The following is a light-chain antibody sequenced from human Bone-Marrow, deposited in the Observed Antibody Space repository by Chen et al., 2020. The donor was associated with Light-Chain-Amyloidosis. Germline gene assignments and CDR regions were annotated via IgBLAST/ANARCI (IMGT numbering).Light chain of an antibody. CDR3: QSYDYSLSGSYV. CDR2: DSR. J-gene: IGLJ1*01. Sequence: QSVPTQPPSVTGAPGPEGTNSCTGRSFNSGAGSDVQLYQQLPGTAPKLLIYDSRNRPSGVPARFSGSKSGTSASLAITGLQAEDEADYYCQSYDYSLSGSYVFGTGTKVTVL. V-gene: IGLV1-40*01. CDR1: SFNSGAGSD.